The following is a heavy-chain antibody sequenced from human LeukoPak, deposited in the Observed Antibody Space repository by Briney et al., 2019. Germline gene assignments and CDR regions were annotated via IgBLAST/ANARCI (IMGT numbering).Heavy chain of an antibody. CDR3: AKDGAQYSSGPECDP. CDR2: IRYDGMNA. V-gene: IGHV3-23*01. Sequence: PGGSLRLSCAASGLHFSGTAMSWVRQAPGKGLEWVSAIRYDGMNAFYADSVKGRFTISRDKSKKTVSLEMSSLTAADTGVYYCAKDGAQYSSGPECDPRGQGALVTVSP. J-gene: IGHJ5*02. CDR1: GLHFSGTA. D-gene: IGHD6-19*01.